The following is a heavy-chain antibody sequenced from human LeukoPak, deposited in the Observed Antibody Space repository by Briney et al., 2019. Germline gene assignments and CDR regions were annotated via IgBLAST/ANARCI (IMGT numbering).Heavy chain of an antibody. J-gene: IGHJ6*03. CDR3: ARDKATGNYYYYMDV. D-gene: IGHD5-12*01. CDR1: GGSISSGGYY. CDR2: IYHSGST. V-gene: IGHV4-30-2*01. Sequence: SQTLSLTCTVSGGSISSGGYYWSWIRQPPGKGLEWIGYIYHSGSTYYNPSLKSRVTISVDRSKNQFSLKLSSVTAADTAVYYCARDKATGNYYYYMDVWGKGTTVTVSS.